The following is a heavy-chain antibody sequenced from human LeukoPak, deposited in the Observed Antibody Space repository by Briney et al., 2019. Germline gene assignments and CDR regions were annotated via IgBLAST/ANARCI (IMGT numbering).Heavy chain of an antibody. D-gene: IGHD3-10*01. V-gene: IGHV1-18*01. CDR2: ISAYNGNT. Sequence: EASVKVSCKASGYTFTSYGISWVRQAPGLGLEWMGWISAYNGNTNYAQKLQGRVTKTTDTSTSTAYMELRSLRSDDTAVYYCARVSIVRGVILEIDYWGQGTLVTVSS. CDR3: ARVSIVRGVILEIDY. J-gene: IGHJ4*02. CDR1: GYTFTSYG.